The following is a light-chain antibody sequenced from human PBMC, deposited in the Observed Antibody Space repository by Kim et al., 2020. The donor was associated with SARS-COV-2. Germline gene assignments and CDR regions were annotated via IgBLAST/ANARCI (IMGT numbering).Light chain of an antibody. Sequence: EIVLTQSPGTLSLSQGERATLSCRASQSVSSSYLAMYQQKPGQAPRLLIYGASSRATGIPDRFSGSGSGTDITLTISRLEPVDFAVYYCLQCGSSQLTFGQGTRREI. CDR3: LQCGSSQLT. V-gene: IGKV3-20*01. J-gene: IGKJ5*01. CDR1: QSVSSSY. CDR2: GAS.